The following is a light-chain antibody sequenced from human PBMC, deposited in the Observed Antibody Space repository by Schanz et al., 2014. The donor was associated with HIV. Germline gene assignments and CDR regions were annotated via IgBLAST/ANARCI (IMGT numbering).Light chain of an antibody. V-gene: IGLV2-8*01. J-gene: IGLJ2*01. CDR1: SGDVGSYNY. CDR2: EVN. Sequence: QSALTQPASVSGSPGQSISISCTGTSGDVGSYNYVSWYQQHPGKAPKIMIYEVNKRPSGVPDRFSGSKSGNTASLTVSGLQAEDEADYYCQSYDSHLGGVVFGGGTKLTVL. CDR3: QSYDSHLGGVV.